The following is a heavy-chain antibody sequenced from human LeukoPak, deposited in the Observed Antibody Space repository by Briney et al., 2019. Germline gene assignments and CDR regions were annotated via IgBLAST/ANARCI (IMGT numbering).Heavy chain of an antibody. D-gene: IGHD3-10*01. Sequence: SQTLSLTCAISGDSLSSSSAAWNWIRQSPSSGLEWLGRTYYRSKWYNDYAVSVKSRITINPDTSKNQFSLQLNSVTPEDTAVYYCARELLWFGNTPGYFDYWGQGTLVTVSS. CDR3: ARELLWFGNTPGYFDY. CDR2: TYYRSKWYN. J-gene: IGHJ4*02. CDR1: GDSLSSSSAA. V-gene: IGHV6-1*01.